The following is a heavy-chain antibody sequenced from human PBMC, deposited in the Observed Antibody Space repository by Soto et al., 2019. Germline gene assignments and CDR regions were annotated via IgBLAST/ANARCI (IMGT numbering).Heavy chain of an antibody. D-gene: IGHD6-13*01. J-gene: IGHJ4*02. Sequence: QVQLQESGPGLVKPSETLSLTCTVSGGSIGNSYWSWIRQSPGKGLEWIGYIYYSGSSNYNPSLKSRVSISEETSKNQFSQKLSSVTAADTAVYYCARHSSSWPIVDCWGQGTLVIVSS. CDR2: IYYSGSS. CDR3: ARHSSSWPIVDC. CDR1: GGSIGNSY. V-gene: IGHV4-59*08.